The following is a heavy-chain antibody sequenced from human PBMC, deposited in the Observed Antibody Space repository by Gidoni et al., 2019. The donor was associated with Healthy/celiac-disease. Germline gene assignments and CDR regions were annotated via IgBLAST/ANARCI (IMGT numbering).Heavy chain of an antibody. D-gene: IGHD4-17*01. CDR1: GGSFSGYY. CDR3: ARRSPYGDYGYFDL. CDR2: INHSGST. Sequence: QVQLQQWGAGLLKPSETLSLTCAVYGGSFSGYYWSWIRQPPGKGLEWIGEINHSGSTNYNPALKSRVTISVDTSKNQFSLKLSSVTAADTAVYYCARRSPYGDYGYFDLWGRGTLVTVSS. V-gene: IGHV4-34*01. J-gene: IGHJ2*01.